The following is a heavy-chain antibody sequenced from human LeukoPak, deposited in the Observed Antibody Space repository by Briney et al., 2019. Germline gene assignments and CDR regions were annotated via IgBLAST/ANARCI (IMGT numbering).Heavy chain of an antibody. Sequence: GGSLRLSCAASGFTFSNYAMNWVRQAPGKGQEWVSSIIATGDTTYYADSVKGRFTISRDNSKNILYLQMNTLRAEDTAVYNCAKDLRTYGSGIYRLPTVIFHYWGQGTLVTVSS. CDR2: IIATGDTT. CDR3: AKDLRTYGSGIYRLPTVIFHY. CDR1: GFTFSNYA. D-gene: IGHD3-10*01. V-gene: IGHV3-23*01. J-gene: IGHJ4*02.